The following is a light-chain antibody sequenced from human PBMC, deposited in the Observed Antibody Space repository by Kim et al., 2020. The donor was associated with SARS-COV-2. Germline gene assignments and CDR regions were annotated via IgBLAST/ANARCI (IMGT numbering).Light chain of an antibody. CDR2: AAS. CDR3: QHSRRTPLT. J-gene: IGKJ4*01. CDR1: QSINNY. Sequence: ASLGDRVTITCRASQSINNYLNWYQQKPGRATKLLIYAASILKSGVPPRFSGSGSGTDFTLTITGLQPEDYATYDCQHSRRTPLTYGGGTQVDIK. V-gene: IGKV1-39*01.